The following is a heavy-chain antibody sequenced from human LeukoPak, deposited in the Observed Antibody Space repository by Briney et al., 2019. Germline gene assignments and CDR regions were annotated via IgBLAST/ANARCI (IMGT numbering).Heavy chain of an antibody. CDR2: ISSSGSIT. J-gene: IGHJ4*02. V-gene: IGHV3-11*04. D-gene: IGHD3-3*01. CDR1: GFTFSDYY. CDR3: ARDHASVKNYFDY. Sequence: GGSLRLSCAASGFTFSDYYMTWIRQAPGKGLEWVSYISSSGSITYSADSVKGRFTISRDNAKNSLYLQMNSLRAEDTAMYYCARDHASVKNYFDYWGQETLVTVSS.